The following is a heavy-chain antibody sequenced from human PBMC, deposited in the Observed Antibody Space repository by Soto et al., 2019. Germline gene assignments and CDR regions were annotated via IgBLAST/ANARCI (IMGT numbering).Heavy chain of an antibody. CDR3: VRDPATVTSYFDY. J-gene: IGHJ4*02. CDR2: IWYDGSKT. V-gene: IGHV3-33*01. CDR1: GFAFSGYG. Sequence: GGSLRLSCAASGFAFSGYGMHWVRQAPGKGLEWVALIWYDGSKTYHADSVKGRFTISRDDSKSTLFLQMNSLRVDDTAVYYCVRDPATVTSYFDYRGQGALVTVSS. D-gene: IGHD4-17*01.